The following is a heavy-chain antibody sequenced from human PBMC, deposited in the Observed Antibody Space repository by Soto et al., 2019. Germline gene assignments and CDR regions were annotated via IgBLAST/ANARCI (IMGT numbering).Heavy chain of an antibody. J-gene: IGHJ6*02. CDR1: GFTFSSYW. Sequence: EVQLVESGGGLVQPGGSLRLSCAASGFTFSSYWMHWVRQAPGKGLVWVSRINSDGSSTSYADSVKGRFTISRDNAKSTLYLQMNSLRAEDTAVYYCAREVSNLWQWPYYYYYGMDVWGQGTTVTVSS. V-gene: IGHV3-74*01. CDR2: INSDGSST. CDR3: AREVSNLWQWPYYYYYGMDV. D-gene: IGHD6-19*01.